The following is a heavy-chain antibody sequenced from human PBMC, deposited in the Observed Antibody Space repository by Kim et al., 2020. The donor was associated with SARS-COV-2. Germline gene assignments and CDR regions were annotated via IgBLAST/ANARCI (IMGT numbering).Heavy chain of an antibody. CDR1: GFTFSDYY. Sequence: GGSLRLSCAASGFTFSDYYMSWIRQAPGKGLEWVSYISSSSSYTNYADSVKGRFTISRDNAKNSLYLQMNSLRAEDTAMYYCARVGYDYAWGSYRDYYYYYGMDVWGQGTTVTVSS. CDR3: ARVGYDYAWGSYRDYYYYYGMDV. V-gene: IGHV3-11*05. J-gene: IGHJ6*02. CDR2: ISSSSSYT. D-gene: IGHD3-16*02.